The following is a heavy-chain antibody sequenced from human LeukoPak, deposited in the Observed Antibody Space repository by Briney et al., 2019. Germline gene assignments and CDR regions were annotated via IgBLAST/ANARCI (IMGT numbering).Heavy chain of an antibody. CDR2: IRYDGSNK. CDR1: GFTFSSYG. V-gene: IGHV3-30*02. Sequence: GGSLRLSCAASGFTFSSYGMHWVRQAPGKGLEWVAFIRYDGSNKYYADSVKGRFTISRDNSKNTLYLQMNSLRAEDTAVYYCAKDGLVVVPAAPLGWFDPGGQGTLVTVSS. D-gene: IGHD2-2*01. J-gene: IGHJ5*02. CDR3: AKDGLVVVPAAPLGWFDP.